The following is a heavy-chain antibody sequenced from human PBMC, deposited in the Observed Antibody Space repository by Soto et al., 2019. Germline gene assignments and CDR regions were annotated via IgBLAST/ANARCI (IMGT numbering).Heavy chain of an antibody. D-gene: IGHD3-16*02. V-gene: IGHV2-5*02. CDR1: GFSLSTSGVG. Sequence: VSGPTLVNPTQTLTLTCTFSGFSLSTSGVGVGWIRQPPGKALEWLALIYWDDDKRYSPSLKSRLTITKDTSKNQVVLTMTNMDPVDTATYYCAHSSMITFGGVIAPGWFDPWGQGTLVTVSS. J-gene: IGHJ5*02. CDR3: AHSSMITFGGVIAPGWFDP. CDR2: IYWDDDK.